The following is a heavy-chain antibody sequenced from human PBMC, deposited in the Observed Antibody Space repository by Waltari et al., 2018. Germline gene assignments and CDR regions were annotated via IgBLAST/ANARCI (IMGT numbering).Heavy chain of an antibody. D-gene: IGHD1-1*01. Sequence: QVHLVQSGAGVKKPGSSVKVSCTASGGSFGRFAISWVRLAPGQGLAWMGGLIPIFGTPKYAQNFQDRVTITADESTSTVYLELSSLKSEDTALDYCARRQLGGPLDPWGQGTLVTVSS. V-gene: IGHV1-69*12. CDR2: LIPIFGTP. CDR3: ARRQLGGPLDP. J-gene: IGHJ5*02. CDR1: GGSFGRFA.